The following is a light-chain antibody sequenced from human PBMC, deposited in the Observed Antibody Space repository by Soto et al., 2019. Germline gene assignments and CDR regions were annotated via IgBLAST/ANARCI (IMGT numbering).Light chain of an antibody. V-gene: IGLV2-14*03. CDR2: DVS. CDR1: SSDIGSSNY. CDR3: SSHGASSTL. J-gene: IGLJ3*02. Sequence: QSVLTQPASLSGSSGESITISCTGTSSDIGSSNYVSWYQQHPVKAPTLMICDVSYRPSGISDRFSGSKSGNTASLTISGLQPEDEADYYCSSHGASSTLFCGGIKLTVL.